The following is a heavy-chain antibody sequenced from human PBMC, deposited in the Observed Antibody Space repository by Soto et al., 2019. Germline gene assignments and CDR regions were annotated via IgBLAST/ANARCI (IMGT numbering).Heavy chain of an antibody. CDR3: ARSVAAAGYYYYGMDV. CDR1: GFTVSSNY. CDR2: IYSGGST. J-gene: IGHJ6*02. D-gene: IGHD6-13*01. Sequence: GGSLRLSCAASGFTVSSNYMSWVRQAPGKGLEWVSVIYSGGSTYYADSVKGRFTISRDNSKNTLYLQMNSLRAEDTAVYYCARSVAAAGYYYYGMDVWGQGTTVTVPS. V-gene: IGHV3-53*01.